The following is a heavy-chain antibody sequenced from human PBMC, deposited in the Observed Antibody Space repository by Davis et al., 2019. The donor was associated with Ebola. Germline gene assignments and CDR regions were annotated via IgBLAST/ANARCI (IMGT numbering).Heavy chain of an antibody. CDR2: ISFDGDNT. V-gene: IGHV3-30*04. CDR3: AKGRTIPLALDF. Sequence: GESLKISCAASGFTFSSFALHWVRQAPGKGLEWVALISFDGDNTYYGDSVKGRFTISRDNAKNSLYLQMNSLRGEDTAFYYCAKGRTIPLALDFWGRGTLVTVSS. CDR1: GFTFSSFA. J-gene: IGHJ4*02. D-gene: IGHD2-2*02.